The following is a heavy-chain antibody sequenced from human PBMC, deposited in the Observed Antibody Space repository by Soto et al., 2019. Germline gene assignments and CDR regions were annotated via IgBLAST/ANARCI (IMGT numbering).Heavy chain of an antibody. V-gene: IGHV1-69*13. CDR2: IIPIFGTA. CDR1: GGSFSSYA. Sequence: GTSVKVSCKASGGSFSSYAISWVRQAPGQGLEWMGGIIPIFGTANYAQKFQGRVTITADESTSTAYMELSSLRSEDTAVYYCARDPNPYYYDSSGYYYLLDYWGQGTLVTVSS. J-gene: IGHJ4*02. CDR3: ARDPNPYYYDSSGYYYLLDY. D-gene: IGHD3-22*01.